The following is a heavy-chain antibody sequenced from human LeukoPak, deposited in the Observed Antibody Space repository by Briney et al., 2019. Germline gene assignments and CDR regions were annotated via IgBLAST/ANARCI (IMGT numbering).Heavy chain of an antibody. D-gene: IGHD1-26*01. CDR1: GGSITSYH. CDR3: ARGGSGTYYHY. Sequence: SETLSLTCTVSGGSITSYHYSWIRQPPGKGLEWIGYIYYSGITNYNPSLKSRVTISVDTSKNQFSLKLSSVTAADTAVYYCARGGSGTYYHYWGQGTLVTVSS. CDR2: IYYSGIT. V-gene: IGHV4-59*01. J-gene: IGHJ4*02.